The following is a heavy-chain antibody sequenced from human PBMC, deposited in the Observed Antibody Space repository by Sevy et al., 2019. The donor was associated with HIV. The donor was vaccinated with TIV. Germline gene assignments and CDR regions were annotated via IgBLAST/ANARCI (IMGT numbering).Heavy chain of an antibody. CDR1: GFTFSSYS. CDR2: ISSSSSYI. CDR3: ARDITIFGDAFDY. Sequence: WGSLRLSCAASGFTFSSYSMNWVRQAPGKGLEWVSSISSSSSYIYYADSVKGRFTISRDNAKNSLYLQMNSLRAEDTAVYYCARDITIFGDAFDYWGKGTLVTVSS. J-gene: IGHJ4*02. V-gene: IGHV3-21*01. D-gene: IGHD3-3*01.